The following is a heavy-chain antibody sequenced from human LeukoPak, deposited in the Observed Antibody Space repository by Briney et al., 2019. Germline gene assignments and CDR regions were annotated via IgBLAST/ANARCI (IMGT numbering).Heavy chain of an antibody. D-gene: IGHD6-19*01. CDR3: AKRGGDSSGWGPFDY. J-gene: IGHJ4*02. Sequence: GGSLRLSCAASGFTVSSNYMSWVRQAPRKGLEWVSVIYSGGSTYYADSVKGRFTISRDTSRNTLFLEMNSLRAEDTAIYYCAKRGGDSSGWGPFDYWGQGTLVTVSS. CDR2: IYSGGST. CDR1: GFTVSSNY. V-gene: IGHV3-66*01.